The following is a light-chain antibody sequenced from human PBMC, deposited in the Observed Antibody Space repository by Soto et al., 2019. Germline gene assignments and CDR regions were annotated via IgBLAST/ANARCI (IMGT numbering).Light chain of an antibody. CDR3: QAWDSSTAAV. Sequence: SSELTQPPSVSVSPGQTASITCSGDKLGDKYACWYQQKPGQSPVLVIYQDSKRPSGIPERFSGSNSGNTATLTISGPQAMDEADYYCQAWDSSTAAVFGGGTKLTVL. CDR1: KLGDKY. V-gene: IGLV3-1*01. J-gene: IGLJ2*01. CDR2: QDS.